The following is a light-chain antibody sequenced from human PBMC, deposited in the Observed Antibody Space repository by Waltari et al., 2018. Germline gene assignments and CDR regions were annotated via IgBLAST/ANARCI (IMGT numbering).Light chain of an antibody. CDR3: GSYAGSYTVL. CDR2: DVF. Sequence: QSALTQPRSVSGSPGQSVTFSCTGTSNDVGGYNHVSWYQQSPGKAPKPMIYDVFNRPSGVPDRFSGSKSGNTASLTISGLQADDEADYYCGSYAGSYTVLFGGGTKLTVL. CDR1: SNDVGGYNH. V-gene: IGLV2-11*01. J-gene: IGLJ2*01.